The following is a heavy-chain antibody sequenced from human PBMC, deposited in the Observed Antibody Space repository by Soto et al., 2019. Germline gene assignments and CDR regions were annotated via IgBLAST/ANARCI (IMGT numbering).Heavy chain of an antibody. Sequence: PGGSLRLSCTTSGFTFGDYALSWVRQAPGKGLEWVGFIRRDAYGGTTDYAASVKGRFTISRDDSKSIAYLQMNSLRTEDTALYYCTRASSLDFDFWGQGTLVTVSP. CDR1: GFTFGDYA. J-gene: IGHJ4*02. V-gene: IGHV3-49*04. D-gene: IGHD3-16*01. CDR3: TRASSLDFDF. CDR2: IRRDAYGGTT.